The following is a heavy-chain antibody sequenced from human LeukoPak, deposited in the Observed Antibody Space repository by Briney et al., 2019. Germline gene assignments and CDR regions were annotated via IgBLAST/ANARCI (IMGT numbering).Heavy chain of an antibody. Sequence: PSETLSLTCPVSGASISSGSYYWTWIRQPAGKELEWIGRIYTRGGITQYNPSLKSRVTLSLDTSKNQFSLNLTSVTAADTAVYYCARGVVVTAYNPHYWYFDLWGRGTLVTVSS. CDR3: ARGVVVTAYNPHYWYFDL. CDR1: GASISSGSYY. D-gene: IGHD2-21*02. V-gene: IGHV4-61*02. CDR2: IYTRGGIT. J-gene: IGHJ2*01.